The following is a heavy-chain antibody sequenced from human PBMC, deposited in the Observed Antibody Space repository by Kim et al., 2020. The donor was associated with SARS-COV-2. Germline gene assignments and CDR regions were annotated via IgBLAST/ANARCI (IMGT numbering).Heavy chain of an antibody. CDR3: AAPSIAARRFYY. D-gene: IGHD6-6*01. J-gene: IGHJ4*02. Sequence: NTPTLESRVTLSVDTSKNQFSLKLSSVTAADTAVYYCAAPSIAARRFYYWGQGTLVTVSS. V-gene: IGHV4-34*01.